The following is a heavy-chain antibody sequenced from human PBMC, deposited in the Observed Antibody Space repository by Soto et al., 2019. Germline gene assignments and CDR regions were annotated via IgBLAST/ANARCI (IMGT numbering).Heavy chain of an antibody. V-gene: IGHV4-39*01. D-gene: IGHD4-17*01. Sequence: SETLSLTCSVSGGSISGSNYYWGWIRQPPGKGLEWIGDIYYSGNAYYNPSLRSRVTISVDTSKNQFSLRLSSVTAADTAVFYCARRGTSATIDSWGQGTLVTVSS. CDR3: ARRGTSATIDS. CDR1: GGSISGSNYY. CDR2: IYYSGNA. J-gene: IGHJ4*02.